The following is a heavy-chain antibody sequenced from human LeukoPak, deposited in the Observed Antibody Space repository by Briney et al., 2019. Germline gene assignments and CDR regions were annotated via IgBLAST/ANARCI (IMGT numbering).Heavy chain of an antibody. D-gene: IGHD1-7*01. J-gene: IGHJ4*02. Sequence: GGSLRLSCAASGFTFSSYWMSWVRQAPGKALEWVANIKQDGSEKYYVDSVKGRFTISRDNAKNSLYLQMNSLRAEDTAVYFCARDSRWNYVRYFDYWGQGTLVTVSS. CDR3: ARDSRWNYVRYFDY. CDR1: GFTFSSYW. V-gene: IGHV3-7*01. CDR2: IKQDGSEK.